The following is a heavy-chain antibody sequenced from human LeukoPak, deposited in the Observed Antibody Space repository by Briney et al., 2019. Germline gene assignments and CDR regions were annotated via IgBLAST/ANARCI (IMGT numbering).Heavy chain of an antibody. J-gene: IGHJ3*02. V-gene: IGHV4-39*07. Sequence: SETLSLTCSVSGASISSGSDYWGWIRQPPGRALEWIGSIYSSGSTYYNPSLKSRVIIIIDTPKNHFSLTLSSVTAADTAVYYCARSDGYGLVGIWGQGTMVTVSS. CDR2: IYSSGST. CDR1: GASISSGSDY. D-gene: IGHD3-10*01. CDR3: ARSDGYGLVGI.